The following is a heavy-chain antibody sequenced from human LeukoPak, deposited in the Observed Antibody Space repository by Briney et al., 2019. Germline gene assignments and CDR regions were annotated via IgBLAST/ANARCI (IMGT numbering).Heavy chain of an antibody. CDR2: IIPIFVTD. D-gene: IGHD2-2*01. CDR3: ALPTYCSRTSCQRTGYYYYMDV. CDR1: GGTFSSYA. J-gene: IGHJ6*03. V-gene: IGHV1-69*05. Sequence: GSAVKVSCKASGGTFSSYAISWVRQAPGQGLEWMGEIIPIFVTDSDAQNFQDKATITTDESTITAYMELSSLRSEDTAVYYCALPTYCSRTSCQRTGYYYYMDVWGKGTTVTVSS.